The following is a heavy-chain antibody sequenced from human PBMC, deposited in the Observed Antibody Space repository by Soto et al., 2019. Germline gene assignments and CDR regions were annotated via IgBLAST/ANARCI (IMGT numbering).Heavy chain of an antibody. CDR1: AYTFTGHY. CDR2: IGPESGAT. Sequence: GASVTASCKPSAYTFTGHYIHWVRQAPEQGPEWMGEIGPESGATGYAQKFQGRVTRTMDMSITTVDIELNNQSHDDTAVYYCGRGRSGQKVVFYWGQGTPVTVSS. V-gene: IGHV1-2*02. D-gene: IGHD5-12*01. J-gene: IGHJ4*02. CDR3: GRGRSGQKVVFY.